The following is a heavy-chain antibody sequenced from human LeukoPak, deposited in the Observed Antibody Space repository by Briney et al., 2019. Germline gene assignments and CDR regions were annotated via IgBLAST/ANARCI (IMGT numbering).Heavy chain of an antibody. D-gene: IGHD2-15*01. CDR2: ISYSGST. V-gene: IGHV4-59*01. J-gene: IGHJ4*02. CDR3: ARVGCSGGSCFDH. CDR1: GDSISNYY. Sequence: SETLSLTCTVSGDSISNYYWSWIRQPPGKGLEWIGYISYSGSTNYNPSLRSRVTISVDTSKNQFSLKLSSVIVTDTAVYYCARVGCSGGSCFDHWGQGTLVTVSS.